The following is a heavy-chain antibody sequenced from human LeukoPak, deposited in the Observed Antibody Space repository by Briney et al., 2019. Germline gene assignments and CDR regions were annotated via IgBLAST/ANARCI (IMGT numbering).Heavy chain of an antibody. J-gene: IGHJ4*02. CDR3: AAHYGDYAAFDY. CDR1: GFTFISYA. V-gene: IGHV3-23*01. D-gene: IGHD4-17*01. CDR2: ISASGGSI. Sequence: GGSLRLSCAASGFTFISYAMSWVRQSPGEGLQWVSTISASGGSIYYTDSVEVRFTISIDNSKNTLYMQMYGLRAEDTAVYYCAAHYGDYAAFDYWGQGTQVTASS.